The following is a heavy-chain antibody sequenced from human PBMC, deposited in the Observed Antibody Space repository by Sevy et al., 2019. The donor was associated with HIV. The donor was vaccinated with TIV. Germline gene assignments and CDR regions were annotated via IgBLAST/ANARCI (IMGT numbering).Heavy chain of an antibody. CDR2: ISYDGSNK. V-gene: IGHV3-30-3*01. CDR1: HYTFSSYT. D-gene: IGHD4-17*01. CDR3: ARDQHDYGGNLRTGWFDP. Sequence: GGCLRLSCAASHYTFSSYTMHWVRQAPGKGLEWVALISYDGSNKNYADSVKGRFTISRDNSKNTLSLQMNSLRAEDTAVYYCARDQHDYGGNLRTGWFDPWGQGTLVTVSS. J-gene: IGHJ5*02.